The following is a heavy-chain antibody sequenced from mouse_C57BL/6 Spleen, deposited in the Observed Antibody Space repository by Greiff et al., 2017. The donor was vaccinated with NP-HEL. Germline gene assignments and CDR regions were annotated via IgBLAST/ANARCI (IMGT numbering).Heavy chain of an antibody. CDR2: ISYDGSN. CDR3: ARGHLYWYFDV. D-gene: IGHD3-1*01. J-gene: IGHJ1*03. CDR1: GYSITSGYY. V-gene: IGHV3-6*01. Sequence: DVQLQESGPGLVKPSQSLSLTCSVTGYSITSGYYWNWIRQFPGNKLEWMGYISYDGSNNYNPSLKNRISITRDTAKNQFFLKLNSVTTEDTATYYCARGHLYWYFDVWGTGATVTVSS.